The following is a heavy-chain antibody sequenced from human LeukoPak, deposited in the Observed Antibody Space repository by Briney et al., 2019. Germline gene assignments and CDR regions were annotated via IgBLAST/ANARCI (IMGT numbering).Heavy chain of an antibody. Sequence: GGSLRLSCAASGFTFSSYAMHWVRQAPGKGLEWVAVISYDGSNKYYADSVKGRFTISRDNSKNTLYLQMNSLRAEGTAVYYCARESEETDYDFWSGYWGPNYYYYGMDVWGQGTTVTVSS. J-gene: IGHJ6*02. D-gene: IGHD3-3*01. CDR1: GFTFSSYA. CDR3: ARESEETDYDFWSGYWGPNYYYYGMDV. CDR2: ISYDGSNK. V-gene: IGHV3-30-3*01.